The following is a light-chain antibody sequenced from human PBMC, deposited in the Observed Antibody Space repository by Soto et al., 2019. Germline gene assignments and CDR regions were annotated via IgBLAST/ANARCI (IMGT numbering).Light chain of an antibody. Sequence: IVMTQSPLSLPVTPGEPASISCRSSQSLLHTNGYSYLDWYLQKPGQSPQLLIYLGSNRASGVPDRFSGSGSGTDFTLKISRVEAEDVGVYYCMQALQAWTFGQGTEVEIK. CDR1: QSLLHTNGYSY. CDR2: LGS. J-gene: IGKJ1*01. V-gene: IGKV2-28*01. CDR3: MQALQAWT.